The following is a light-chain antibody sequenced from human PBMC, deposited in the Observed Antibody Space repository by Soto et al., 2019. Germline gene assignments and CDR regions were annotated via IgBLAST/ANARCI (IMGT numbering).Light chain of an antibody. Sequence: EIVLTQSPGTLSLSPGERATLSCTASQSGTSSCLAWYQRRPGRAPRLLIHTTSIRATDIPDRFSGSGSGTDFTLTISRLEPEDSGVYYCQQCGGSPLFSFGPGTRVDI. CDR1: QSGTSSC. CDR2: TTS. CDR3: QQCGGSPLFS. J-gene: IGKJ3*01. V-gene: IGKV3-20*01.